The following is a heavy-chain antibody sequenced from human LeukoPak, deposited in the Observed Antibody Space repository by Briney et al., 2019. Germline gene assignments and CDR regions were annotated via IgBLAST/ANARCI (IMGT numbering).Heavy chain of an antibody. Sequence: SETLSLTCTVSGSSINVYYWGWIRQPPGKGLEWIGSIYRSGSTYYNPSLKGRVTISVDTSKNQFSLRLSSVTAADTAVYYCARNPTYSSSFDYWGQGTLVTVSS. CDR3: ARNPTYSSSFDY. D-gene: IGHD6-13*01. J-gene: IGHJ4*02. V-gene: IGHV4-38-2*02. CDR2: IYRSGST. CDR1: GSSINVYY.